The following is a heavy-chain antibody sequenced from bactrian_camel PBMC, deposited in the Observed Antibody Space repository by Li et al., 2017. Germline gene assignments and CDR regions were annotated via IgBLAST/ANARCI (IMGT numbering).Heavy chain of an antibody. D-gene: IGHD3*01. CDR1: GFTFSNYH. CDR2: INTYRTT. V-gene: IGHV3S10*01. Sequence: VQLVESGGDSVEAGWSLRLSCAASGFTFSNYHMTWVRQAPGKGLEWLSTINTYRTTYDARSVEGRFTISRDNAKNTLYLQLNSLKPEGTAMYYCAAEAVYGVPNWGQGTQVTVS. J-gene: IGHJ4*01. CDR3: AAEAVYGVPN.